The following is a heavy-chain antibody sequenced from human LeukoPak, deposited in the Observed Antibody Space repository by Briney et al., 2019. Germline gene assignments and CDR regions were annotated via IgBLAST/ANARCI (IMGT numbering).Heavy chain of an antibody. CDR1: GGSISSHY. D-gene: IGHD6-19*01. CDR2: IYYSGST. CDR3: ARDGVAVAGTRYYYYYMDV. Sequence: SETLSLTCTVSGGSISSHYWSWIRQPPGKGLEWIGYIYYSGSTNYNPSLKSRVTISVDTSKNQFSLKLSSVTAADTAVYYCARDGVAVAGTRYYYYYMDVWGKGTTVTVS. V-gene: IGHV4-59*11. J-gene: IGHJ6*03.